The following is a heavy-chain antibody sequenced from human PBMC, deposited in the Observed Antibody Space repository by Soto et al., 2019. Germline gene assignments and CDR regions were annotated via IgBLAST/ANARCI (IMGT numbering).Heavy chain of an antibody. D-gene: IGHD3-10*01. V-gene: IGHV3-30*18. CDR1: GFTFSSYG. CDR3: AKALLRGDYGMDV. CDR2: ISYDGSNK. J-gene: IGHJ6*02. Sequence: GESLKISCAASGFTFSSYGMHWVRQAPGKGLEWVAVISYDGSNKYYADSVKGRFTISRDNSKNTLYLQMNSLRAEDTAVYYCAKALLRGDYGMDVWGQGTTVTVSS.